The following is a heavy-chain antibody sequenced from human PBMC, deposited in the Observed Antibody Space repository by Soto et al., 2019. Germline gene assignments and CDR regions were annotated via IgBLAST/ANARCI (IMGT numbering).Heavy chain of an antibody. Sequence: QVQLQESGPGLVKPSQTLSLTCTVSGGSISSGDYYWSWIRQPPGKGLEWIGYIYYSGRTYYNPSLTRRVTISVDTSKSQCSLKLSSVTAADTAVYYCARVGGFGATTIDYWGQGTLVTVSS. CDR3: ARVGGFGATTIDY. J-gene: IGHJ4*02. CDR2: IYYSGRT. V-gene: IGHV4-30-4*01. D-gene: IGHD3-10*01. CDR1: GGSISSGDYY.